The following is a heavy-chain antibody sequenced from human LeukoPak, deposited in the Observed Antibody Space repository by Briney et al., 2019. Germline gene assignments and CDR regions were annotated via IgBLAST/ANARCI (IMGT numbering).Heavy chain of an antibody. D-gene: IGHD4-17*01. Sequence: GGSLRLSCAASGFTFSSYGMHWVRQAPGKGLEWVAVISYDGSNKYYADSVKGRFTISRDNSRNTLYLQMNSLRAEDTAVYYCAKDVNYGDLWYFDYWGQGTLVTVSS. V-gene: IGHV3-30*18. CDR3: AKDVNYGDLWYFDY. CDR2: ISYDGSNK. CDR1: GFTFSSYG. J-gene: IGHJ4*02.